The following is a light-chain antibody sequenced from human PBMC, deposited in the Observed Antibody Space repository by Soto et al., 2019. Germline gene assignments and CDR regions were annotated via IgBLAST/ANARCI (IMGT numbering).Light chain of an antibody. CDR2: YAS. CDR1: QTVSNY. CDR3: QHRSTWPFLT. J-gene: IGKJ4*01. Sequence: TQSPATVSLSPGESATLSCRASQTVSNYLAWYQQKPGQAPRLLIYYASERATGIPARFSGSGSGTDYTLTISSLEPEDSAVYYRQHRSTWPFLTLGGGTKVEI. V-gene: IGKV3-11*01.